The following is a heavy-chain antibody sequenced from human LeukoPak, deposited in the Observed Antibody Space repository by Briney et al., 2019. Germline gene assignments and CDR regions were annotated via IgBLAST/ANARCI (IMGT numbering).Heavy chain of an antibody. V-gene: IGHV3-48*02. CDR1: GFTFSGYS. CDR2: ISSSGSTT. J-gene: IGHJ4*02. CDR3: ARATTLLDY. Sequence: PGGSLRLSCAASGFTFSGYSMNCVRQAPGKGLEWVSYISSSGSTTYYADSVKGRFTISRDNAKNSLYLQMNSLRDEDTAVYYCARATTLLDYWGQGTLVTVSS. D-gene: IGHD1-26*01.